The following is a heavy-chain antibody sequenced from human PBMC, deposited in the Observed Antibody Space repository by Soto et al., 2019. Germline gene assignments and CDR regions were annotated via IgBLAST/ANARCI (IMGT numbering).Heavy chain of an antibody. CDR3: ARDRRVGSNHHLRLAY. D-gene: IGHD3-10*01. CDR2: ISYDGSNK. J-gene: IGHJ1*01. Sequence: GGSLRLSCAASGFTFSSYGMHWVRQAPGKGLEWVAVISYDGSNKYYADSVKGRFTISRDDSKNTLYLQMNSLRAEDTAVYYCARDRRVGSNHHLRLAYSGQGVLVPVSS. CDR1: GFTFSSYG. V-gene: IGHV3-30*03.